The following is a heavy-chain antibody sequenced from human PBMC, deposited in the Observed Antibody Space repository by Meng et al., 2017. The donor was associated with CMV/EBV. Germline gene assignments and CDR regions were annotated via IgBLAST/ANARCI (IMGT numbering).Heavy chain of an antibody. D-gene: IGHD3-3*01. CDR3: ARTLLRFLEWPLGY. CDR1: GYTFTGYN. V-gene: IGHV1-2*02. J-gene: IGHJ4*02. CDR2: INPNSGGT. Sequence: ASGYTFTGYNMHWVRQAPGQGLEWMGWINPNSGGTNYAQKFQGRVTMTRDTSISTAYMELSRLRSDDTAVYYCARTLLRFLEWPLGYWGQGTLVTVSS.